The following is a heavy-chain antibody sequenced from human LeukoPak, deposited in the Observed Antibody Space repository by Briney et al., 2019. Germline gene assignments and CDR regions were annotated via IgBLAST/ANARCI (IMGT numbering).Heavy chain of an antibody. CDR1: GYTFTSYY. J-gene: IGHJ4*02. D-gene: IGHD3-10*01. Sequence: ASVKVSCKASGYTFTSYYMHWVRQAPRQGLEWMGIINPNGGSTSYAQKFQGRVTMTRDTSTSTVYMELSSLRSEDTAVYYCARISRWRYGFDYWGQGTLVTVSS. V-gene: IGHV1-46*01. CDR3: ARISRWRYGFDY. CDR2: INPNGGST.